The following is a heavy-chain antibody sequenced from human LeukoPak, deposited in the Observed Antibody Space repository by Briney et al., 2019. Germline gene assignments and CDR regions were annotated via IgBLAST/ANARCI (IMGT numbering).Heavy chain of an antibody. V-gene: IGHV3-33*01. CDR1: GFTFSSYG. CDR2: IWFDGNNK. CDR3: ARDSMHMDV. D-gene: IGHD2-8*01. J-gene: IGHJ6*02. Sequence: GGSLRLSCTASGFTFSSYGMHWVRQAPGKGLEWVAVIWFDGNNKYYADSVKGRFTISRDNSKNTVYLEMNSLRAEDTAVYYCARDSMHMDVWGQGTTVTVSS.